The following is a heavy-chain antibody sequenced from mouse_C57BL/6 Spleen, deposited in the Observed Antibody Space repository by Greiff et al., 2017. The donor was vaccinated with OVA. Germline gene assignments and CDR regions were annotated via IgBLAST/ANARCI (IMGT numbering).Heavy chain of an antibody. V-gene: IGHV1-69*01. Sequence: QVQLQQPGAELVMPGASVKLSCKASGYTFTSYWMHWVKQRPGQGLEWIGEIDPSDSYTNYNQKFKGKSTLTVDKSSSTAYMQLSSLTSDDSAVYYCARWLLGMDYWGQGTSVTVSS. CDR3: ARWLLGMDY. J-gene: IGHJ4*01. CDR2: IDPSDSYT. D-gene: IGHD2-3*01. CDR1: GYTFTSYW.